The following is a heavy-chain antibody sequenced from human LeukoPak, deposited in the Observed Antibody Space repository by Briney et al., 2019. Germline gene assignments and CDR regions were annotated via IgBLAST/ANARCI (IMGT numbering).Heavy chain of an antibody. CDR1: GFTVRSNY. Sequence: PGGSLRLSCAASGFTVRSNYMSWFRQAPGKGLEWASVIYNDGRTYYADSVKGRFIISRDNSKNMLYLQMSSLRAEDTAVYYCAKGGSDSSGYYSLYYYYYMDVWGKGTTVTISS. CDR3: AKGGSDSSGYYSLYYYYYMDV. J-gene: IGHJ6*03. D-gene: IGHD3-22*01. CDR2: IYNDGRT. V-gene: IGHV3-53*01.